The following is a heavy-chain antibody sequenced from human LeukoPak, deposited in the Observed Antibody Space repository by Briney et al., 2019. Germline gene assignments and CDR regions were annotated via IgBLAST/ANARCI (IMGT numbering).Heavy chain of an antibody. CDR2: ISSSSSYI. J-gene: IGHJ6*03. CDR3: AGLTTVTTSGTGYYYYYYMDV. D-gene: IGHD4-17*01. V-gene: IGHV3-21*01. Sequence: PGGSLRLSCAASGFTFSSYSMNWVRQAPGKGLEWVSSISSSSSYIYYADSVKGRFTISRDNAKNSLYLQMNSLRAEDTAVYYCAGLTTVTTSGTGYYYYYYMDVWSKGTTVTVSS. CDR1: GFTFSSYS.